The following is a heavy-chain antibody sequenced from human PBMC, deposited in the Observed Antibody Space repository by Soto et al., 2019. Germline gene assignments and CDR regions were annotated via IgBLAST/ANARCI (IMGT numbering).Heavy chain of an antibody. CDR3: ARATSTGYFEY. D-gene: IGHD1-26*01. V-gene: IGHV1-2*02. CDR2: INPDSGGT. CDR1: GYTFTDYY. Sequence: ASVKVSCKAAGYTFTDYYIHWVRQAPGQGLEWMGWINPDSGGTDYAQNFQGRVTMTRDTSIRTAYMELRRLRSDDTAVYFCARATSTGYFEYWGQ. J-gene: IGHJ4*02.